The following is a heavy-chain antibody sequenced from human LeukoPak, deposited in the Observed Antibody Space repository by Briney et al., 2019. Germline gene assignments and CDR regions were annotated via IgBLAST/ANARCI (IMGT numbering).Heavy chain of an antibody. D-gene: IGHD3-10*01. CDR2: ISAYNGNT. J-gene: IGHJ5*02. V-gene: IGHV1-18*01. Sequence: ASVKVSCKASGYTFTSYGISWVRQAPGQGLEWMGWISAYNGNTNYAQKLQGRVTLTTDTSTSTAYMELRSLRSDDTAVYYCARDKQVRGKNWIDPWGQGTLVTVSS. CDR1: GYTFTSYG. CDR3: ARDKQVRGKNWIDP.